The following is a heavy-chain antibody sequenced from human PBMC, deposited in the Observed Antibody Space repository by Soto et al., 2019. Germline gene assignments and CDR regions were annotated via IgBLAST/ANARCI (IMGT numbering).Heavy chain of an antibody. V-gene: IGHV4-34*01. D-gene: IGHD2-15*01. Sequence: SETLSLTCAVYGGSFSGYYWSWIRQPPGKGLEWIGEINHSGSTNYNPSLKSRVTISVDTSKNQFSLKLSSVTAADTAVYYCARIGYCSGGSCYDRLYYYYYYMDVWGKGTTVTVSS. CDR1: GGSFSGYY. J-gene: IGHJ6*03. CDR2: INHSGST. CDR3: ARIGYCSGGSCYDRLYYYYYYMDV.